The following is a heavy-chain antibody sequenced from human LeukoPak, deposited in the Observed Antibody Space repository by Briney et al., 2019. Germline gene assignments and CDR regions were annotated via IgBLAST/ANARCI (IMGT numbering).Heavy chain of an antibody. CDR3: ARDQAGYYCMDV. V-gene: IGHV4-59*01. CDR2: IDYSGST. Sequence: SETLSLTCTVSGGSISSYYWSWIRQPPGKGLEWIGYIDYSGSTNYNPSLRSRVTMSVDTSKNQFSLKSTSVTAADTAVYYCARDQAGYYCMDVWGKGTTVTVSS. J-gene: IGHJ6*03. CDR1: GGSISSYY.